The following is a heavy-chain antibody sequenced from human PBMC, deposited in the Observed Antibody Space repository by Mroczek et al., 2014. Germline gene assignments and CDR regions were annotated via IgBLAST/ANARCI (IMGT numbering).Heavy chain of an antibody. CDR2: IYYSGST. J-gene: IGHJ3*02. D-gene: IGHD3-22*01. V-gene: IGHV4-59*01. Sequence: QVQLQQWGPGLVKPSETLSLTCTVSGGSISSYYWSWIRQPPGKGLEWIGYIYYSGSTNYNPSLKSRVTISVDTSKNQFSLKLSSVTAADTAVYYCARAPPSMIVVVTDAFDIWGQGTMVTVSS. CDR3: ARAPPSMIVVVTDAFDI. CDR1: GGSISSYY.